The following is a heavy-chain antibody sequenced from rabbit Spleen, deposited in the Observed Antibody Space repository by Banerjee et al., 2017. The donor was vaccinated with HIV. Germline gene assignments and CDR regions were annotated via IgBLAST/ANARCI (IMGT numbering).Heavy chain of an antibody. V-gene: IGHV1S47*01. CDR3: ARDGTGGSYFAL. Sequence: QEQLKESGGGLIQPGGSLKLSCKASGFDFSHYGVSWVRQAPGKGLEWIGYIDPVFGITYYASWVNGRFSISRENAQNTVFLQMTSLTAADTATYFCARDGTGGSYFALWGPGTLVTVS. D-gene: IGHD8-1*01. CDR1: GFDFSHYG. CDR2: IDPVFGIT. J-gene: IGHJ4*01.